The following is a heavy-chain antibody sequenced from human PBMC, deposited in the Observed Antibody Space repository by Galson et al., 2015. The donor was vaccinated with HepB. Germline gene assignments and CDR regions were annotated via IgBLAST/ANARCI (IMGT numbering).Heavy chain of an antibody. CDR3: ARLYSTTWYVDY. CDR1: GGSISRHY. CDR2: MYHTGST. Sequence: TLSLTCTVSGGSISRHYWTWIRQSPGKGLEWIAYMYHTGSTRYNPSLMSRVTISMDTSKNQFSLRLGSVTAADTGVYFCARLYSTTWYVDYWGQGALVTVSS. D-gene: IGHD6-13*01. V-gene: IGHV4-59*08. J-gene: IGHJ4*02.